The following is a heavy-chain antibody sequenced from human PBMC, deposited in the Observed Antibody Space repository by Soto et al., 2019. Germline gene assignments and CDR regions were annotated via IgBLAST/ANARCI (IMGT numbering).Heavy chain of an antibody. J-gene: IGHJ6*02. D-gene: IGHD2-2*01. CDR2: IIPISGTA. Sequence: QVQLVQSGAEVKKPGSSVKVSCKASGGTFSSYAISWVRQAPGQGLEWMGGIIPISGTANYAQKFQVRDTITADESTCTAYMELSSLRSEDTAVYYCARSQGSSTSLEIYYYYYYGMDVWGQGTTVTVSS. V-gene: IGHV1-69*01. CDR1: GGTFSSYA. CDR3: ARSQGSSTSLEIYYYYYYGMDV.